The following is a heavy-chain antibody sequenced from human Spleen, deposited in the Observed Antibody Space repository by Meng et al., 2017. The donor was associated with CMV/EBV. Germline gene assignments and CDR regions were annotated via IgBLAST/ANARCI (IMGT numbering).Heavy chain of an antibody. CDR1: GFTFSRFW. J-gene: IGHJ6*02. V-gene: IGHV3-7*03. Sequence: GESLKISCVVSGFTFSRFWMSWVRQAPGKGLEWVANIKEDGSEKYYVDSVKGRFTISRDNAKTSLYLQMNGLRAEDTAVYYCATTGLGYSGYDFNYYYGVDVWGLGTTVTVSS. CDR2: IKEDGSEK. D-gene: IGHD5-12*01. CDR3: ATTGLGYSGYDFNYYYGVDV.